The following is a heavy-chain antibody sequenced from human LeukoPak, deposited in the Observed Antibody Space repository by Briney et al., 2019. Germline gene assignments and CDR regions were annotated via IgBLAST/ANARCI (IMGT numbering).Heavy chain of an antibody. CDR2: INPSSGST. CDR3: ARETLRDDYNSSYFDY. D-gene: IGHD5-24*01. V-gene: IGHV1-46*01. Sequence: GASVKVSCKASGYTFTSYYMHWVRQAPGQGLEWMGIINPSSGSTTYAQKFQGRVTMSRDTSTSTVYMELSSLTSDDTAVYYCARETLRDDYNSSYFDYWGQGTLVTVSS. J-gene: IGHJ4*02. CDR1: GYTFTSYY.